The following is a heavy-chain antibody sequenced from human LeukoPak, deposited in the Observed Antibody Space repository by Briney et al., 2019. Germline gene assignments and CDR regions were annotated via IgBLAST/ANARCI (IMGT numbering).Heavy chain of an antibody. D-gene: IGHD3-3*01. CDR2: ISGRGGST. Sequence: GGSLRLSCAASGFTFSNYAMSWVRQAPGKGLEWVSTISGRGGSTYYADSVKGRFTISRDNSKSTLYLQMNSLRAGDTAVYYCAKRGSTYYDLWSGQSPLLYFDYWGQGTLVTVSS. J-gene: IGHJ4*02. CDR1: GFTFSNYA. CDR3: AKRGSTYYDLWSGQSPLLYFDY. V-gene: IGHV3-23*01.